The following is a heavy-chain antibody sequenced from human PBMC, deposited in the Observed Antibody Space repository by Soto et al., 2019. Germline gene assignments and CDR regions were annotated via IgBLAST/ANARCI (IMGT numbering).Heavy chain of an antibody. J-gene: IGHJ6*02. V-gene: IGHV4-59*08. CDR3: ARQGFGPLHGLVGV. CDR2: VHHSWGS. Sequence: QVQLQESGPGLVKPSETLSLSCTVSGGSFSSYYWGWIRQPPGKEMEWIGYVHHSWGSAYNPSLQSRVAISLDTSKSQFSLKLTSVTATDTAVYYCARQGFGPLHGLVGVWGQGTTVTVSS. D-gene: IGHD3-10*01. CDR1: GGSFSSYY.